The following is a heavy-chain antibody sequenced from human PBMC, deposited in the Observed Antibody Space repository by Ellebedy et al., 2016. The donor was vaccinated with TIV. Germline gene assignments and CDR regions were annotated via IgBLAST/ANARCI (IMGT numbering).Heavy chain of an antibody. CDR1: GFSFNTYW. CDR2: IKHDGSEK. V-gene: IGHV3-7*03. CDR3: ARDDNWGWSY. J-gene: IGHJ4*02. D-gene: IGHD7-27*01. Sequence: GESLKISCAASGFSFNTYWMSWVRQAPGKGLEWLANIKHDGSEKYYVDSVKGRFTISRDKAKNSLYLQMNSLRDEDTAIYYCARDDNWGWSYWGQGTLVTVSS.